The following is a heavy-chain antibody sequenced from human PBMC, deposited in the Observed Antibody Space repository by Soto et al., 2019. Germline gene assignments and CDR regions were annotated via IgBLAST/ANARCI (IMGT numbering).Heavy chain of an antibody. J-gene: IGHJ6*02. CDR2: IIPIFGTA. D-gene: IGHD3-3*01. CDR3: ARDLNLVDFWSGYFVYYYGMDV. CDR1: GGTFSSYA. V-gene: IGHV1-69*01. Sequence: QVQLVQSGAEVKKPGSSVKVSCKASGGTFSSYAISWVRQAPGQGLEWMGGIIPIFGTANYAQKFQGRVTITADESTSTAYMGLSSLRSEDTAGYYCARDLNLVDFWSGYFVYYYGMDVWGQGTTVTVSS.